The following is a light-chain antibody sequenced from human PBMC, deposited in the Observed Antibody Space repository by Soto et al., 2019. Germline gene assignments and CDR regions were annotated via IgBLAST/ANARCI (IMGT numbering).Light chain of an antibody. CDR3: CSDAGSNILAG. CDR2: EDY. J-gene: IGLJ2*01. V-gene: IGLV2-23*01. Sequence: SALTQPASVSGSPGQSITISCTGTSSDIGSYDRVSWYQWHPGKAPKLIIYEDYRRPSQISNRFSGSNSGNTASLTISGLQAEDVSEYYCCSDAGSNILAGFGGGTKLTVL. CDR1: SSDIGSYDR.